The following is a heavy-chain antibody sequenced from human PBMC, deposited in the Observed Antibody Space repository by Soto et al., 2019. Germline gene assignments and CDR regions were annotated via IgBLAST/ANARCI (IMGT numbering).Heavy chain of an antibody. Sequence: QVQLVESGGGVVQPGRSLRLSCAVSGFTVSTYGMHWVLQAPGKGLEWVAVISRDGGTKFYADSVKGRFTISKDNSRNTLFLEMNSLRSDDMAVYYCTGEVASGYWGQGTLVTVSS. CDR1: GFTVSTYG. J-gene: IGHJ4*02. CDR2: ISRDGGTK. D-gene: IGHD2-8*02. V-gene: IGHV3-30*03. CDR3: TGEVASGY.